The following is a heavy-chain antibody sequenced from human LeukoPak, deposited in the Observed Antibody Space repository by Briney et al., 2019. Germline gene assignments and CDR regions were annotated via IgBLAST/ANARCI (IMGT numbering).Heavy chain of an antibody. CDR3: ARVGVDYSGNIIKYLFDY. CDR1: GGSISSNQ. Sequence: SETLSLTCTVSGGSISSNQWSWIRQSPGKGLEWIGNIYYSGSANYNPSLQSRVIISVDTSKNQFSLNLSPVLAADTAVYYCARVGVDYSGNIIKYLFDYWGQGTLVTVSS. V-gene: IGHV4-59*01. J-gene: IGHJ4*02. D-gene: IGHD4-23*01. CDR2: IYYSGSA.